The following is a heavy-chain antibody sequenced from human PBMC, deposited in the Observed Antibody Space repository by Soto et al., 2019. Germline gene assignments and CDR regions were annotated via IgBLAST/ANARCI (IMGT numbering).Heavy chain of an antibody. CDR3: ARHRYIAAGAMSWALRTSWFDP. Sequence: PSETLSLTCTVSGGSISSSDYYWGWIRQPPGKGLEWIGSFYYSGSIYYNPSPKSRVTISVDASKNQFSLKLSSVTAADTAVYYCARHRYIAAGAMSWALRTSWFDPWGQGTLVTVSS. CDR2: FYYSGSI. V-gene: IGHV4-39*01. CDR1: GGSISSSDYY. J-gene: IGHJ5*02. D-gene: IGHD6-13*01.